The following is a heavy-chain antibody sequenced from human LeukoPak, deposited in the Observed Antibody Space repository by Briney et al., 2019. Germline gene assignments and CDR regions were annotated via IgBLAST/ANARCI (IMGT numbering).Heavy chain of an antibody. V-gene: IGHV1-69*05. Sequence: ASVKVSCKASGYTFTSYGISWVRQAPGQGLEWMGGIIPIFGTANYAQKFQGRVTITTDESTSTAYMELSSLRSEDTAVYYCARAFPSNIYYYYYYMDVWGKGTTVTVSS. CDR3: ARAFPSNIYYYYYYMDV. CDR1: GYTFTSYG. CDR2: IIPIFGTA. D-gene: IGHD2-21*01. J-gene: IGHJ6*03.